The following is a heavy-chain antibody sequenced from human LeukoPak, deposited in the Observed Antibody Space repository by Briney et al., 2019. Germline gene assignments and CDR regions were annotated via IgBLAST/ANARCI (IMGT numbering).Heavy chain of an antibody. CDR1: GFIFSSYA. CDR3: AKEEEDALDY. Sequence: GGSLRLSCTASGFIFSSYAMNWVRQAPGQGLEWVSTILRSGSGTYYADSVKGRFTISRDNAKNSLYLQMNSLRAEDTAVYYCAKEEEDALDYWGQGTLVTVSS. CDR2: ILRSGSGT. J-gene: IGHJ4*02. V-gene: IGHV3-23*01.